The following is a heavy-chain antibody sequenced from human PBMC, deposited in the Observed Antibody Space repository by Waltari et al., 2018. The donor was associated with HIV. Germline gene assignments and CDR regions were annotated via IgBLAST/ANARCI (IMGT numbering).Heavy chain of an antibody. D-gene: IGHD5-12*01. V-gene: IGHV3-7*01. CDR1: GFTFSRQW. CDR2: NKQDGSEK. CDR3: AREMATITSDY. J-gene: IGHJ4*02. Sequence: EVQLVESGGGLVQPGGSLRLSCAASGFTFSRQWMSWGRQSPGKGLEWVANNKQDGSEKYYVDSVKGRFTISRDNAKNSLYLQMNSLRAEDTAVYYCAREMATITSDYWGQGTLVTVSS.